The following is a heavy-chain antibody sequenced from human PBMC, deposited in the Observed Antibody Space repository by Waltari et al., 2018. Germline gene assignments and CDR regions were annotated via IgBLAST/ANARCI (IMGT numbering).Heavy chain of an antibody. CDR3: ARRDGYNSQYYFDY. V-gene: IGHV1-69*12. CDR2: SIPIFGTA. CDR1: GGTFSSYA. J-gene: IGHJ4*02. D-gene: IGHD5-12*01. Sequence: QVQLVQSGAEVKKPGSSVKVSCKASGGTFSSYAISWVRQAPGQGLEWMGGSIPIFGTANYAQKFQGRVTITADESTSTAYMELSSLRSEDTAVYYCARRDGYNSQYYFDYWGQGTLVTVSS.